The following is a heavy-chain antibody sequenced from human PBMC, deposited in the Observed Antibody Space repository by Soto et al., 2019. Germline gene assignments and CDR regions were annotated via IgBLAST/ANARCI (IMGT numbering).Heavy chain of an antibody. CDR1: GYTFTSYG. Sequence: VALVKVSCKASGYTFTSYGISWVRQAPGQGLEWMGWISAYNGNTNYAQKLQGRVTMTTDTSTSTAYMELRSLRSDDTAVYYCATYDVDIVATTDYHYYSTHVPGKATTVTLSS. CDR3: ATYDVDIVATTDYHYYSTHV. CDR2: ISAYNGNT. J-gene: IGHJ6*03. V-gene: IGHV1-18*01. D-gene: IGHD5-12*01.